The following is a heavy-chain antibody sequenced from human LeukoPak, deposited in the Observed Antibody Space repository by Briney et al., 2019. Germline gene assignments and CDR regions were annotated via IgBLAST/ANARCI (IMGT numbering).Heavy chain of an antibody. CDR3: AREGYSYGGGNWFDP. J-gene: IGHJ5*02. CDR2: INSDGSST. D-gene: IGHD5-18*01. V-gene: IGHV3-74*01. Sequence: GGSLRLSCTASGFTFSSYAMHWVRQAPGKGLVWVSRINSDGSSTSYADSVKGRFTISRDNAKNTLYLQMNSLRAEDTAVYYCAREGYSYGGGNWFDPWGQGTLVTVSS. CDR1: GFTFSSYA.